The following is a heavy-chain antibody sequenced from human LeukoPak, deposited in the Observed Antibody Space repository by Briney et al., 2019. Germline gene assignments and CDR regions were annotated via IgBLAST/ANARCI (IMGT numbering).Heavy chain of an antibody. V-gene: IGHV4-4*07. CDR2: IYTSGST. D-gene: IGHD3-10*01. CDR3: ARDSIDEGALLWFGEPSGTNWFDP. CDR1: GGSISSYY. J-gene: IGHJ5*02. Sequence: SETLSLTCTVSGGSISSYYWSWIRQPAGKGLEWIGRIYTSGSTNYNPSLKSRVTMSVDTSKNQFSLKLSSVTAADTAVYYCARDSIDEGALLWFGEPSGTNWFDPWGQGTLVTVSS.